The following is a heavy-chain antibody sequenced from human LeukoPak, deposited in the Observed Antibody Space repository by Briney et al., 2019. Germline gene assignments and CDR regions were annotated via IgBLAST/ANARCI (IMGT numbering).Heavy chain of an antibody. Sequence: NASETLSLTCTVSGGSISSYYWSWIRQPPGKGLEWIGYIYYSGSTNYNPSLKSRVTVSVDTSKNQFSLKLSSVTAADTAVYYCARQLGYCSSTSCYPYFDYWGQGTLVTVSS. CDR1: GGSISSYY. CDR2: IYYSGST. V-gene: IGHV4-59*01. J-gene: IGHJ4*02. D-gene: IGHD2-2*01. CDR3: ARQLGYCSSTSCYPYFDY.